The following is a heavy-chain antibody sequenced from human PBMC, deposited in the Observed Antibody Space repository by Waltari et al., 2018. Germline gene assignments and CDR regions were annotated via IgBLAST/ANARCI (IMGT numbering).Heavy chain of an antibody. D-gene: IGHD3-10*01. J-gene: IGHJ5*02. CDR1: GGSISSYY. Sequence: QVQLQESGPGLVKPSETLSLTCTVSGGSISSYYWSWIRQPPGKGLEWIGYIYYSGSTNYNPSLKSRVTISVDTSKNQFSLKLSSVTAADTAVYYCARDFEGSGINNWFDPWGQVTLVTVSS. CDR2: IYYSGST. CDR3: ARDFEGSGINNWFDP. V-gene: IGHV4-59*01.